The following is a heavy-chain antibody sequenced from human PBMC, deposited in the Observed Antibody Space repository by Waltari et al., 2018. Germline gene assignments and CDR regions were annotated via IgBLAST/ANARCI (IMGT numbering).Heavy chain of an antibody. D-gene: IGHD3-16*01. CDR1: GGSISSSSYY. Sequence: QLQLQESGPGLVKPSETLSLTCTVSGGSISSSSYYWGGIRQPPGKGLERIGSIYYSGSTYYNPSLKSRVTISVDTSKNQFSLKLSSVTAADTAVYYGARLKMALGSLGGGMDVWGQGTTVTVSS. J-gene: IGHJ6*02. CDR2: IYYSGST. CDR3: ARLKMALGSLGGGMDV. V-gene: IGHV4-39*07.